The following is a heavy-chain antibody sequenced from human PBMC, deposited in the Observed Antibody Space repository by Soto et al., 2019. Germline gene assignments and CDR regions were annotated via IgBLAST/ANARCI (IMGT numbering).Heavy chain of an antibody. CDR2: IDPGDSDA. CDR1: VYYFSNYS. J-gene: IGHJ6*02. D-gene: IGHD6-6*01. V-gene: IGHV5-10-1*01. CDR3: TRRAEVRPGYYAMDV. Sequence: XESLKISYEGSVYYFSNYSISWVRQLPGKGLEWMGKIDPGDSDANYSPSFQGHVTISADMSITTAYLLWGSLKASDSAIYYCTRRAEVRPGYYAMDVRGQGTTVTVSS.